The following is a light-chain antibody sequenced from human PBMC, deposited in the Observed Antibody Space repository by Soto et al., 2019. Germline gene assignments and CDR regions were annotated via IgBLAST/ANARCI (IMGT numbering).Light chain of an antibody. Sequence: QSVLTQPASVSGSPGQSITISCTGTSGDVGGFDYVSWYQQHPGKAPKLMIYDVSNRPSGISDRFSGAKSGNTASLTIFGLQAEDEADYYCSSYTSSSTRVFGTGTKVTV. V-gene: IGLV2-14*01. CDR1: SGDVGGFDY. J-gene: IGLJ1*01. CDR2: DVS. CDR3: SSYTSSSTRV.